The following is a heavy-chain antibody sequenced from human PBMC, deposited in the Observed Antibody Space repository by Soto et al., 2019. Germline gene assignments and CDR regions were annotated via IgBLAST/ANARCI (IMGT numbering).Heavy chain of an antibody. Sequence: GGSLRLSCTASGFTFSTYAMSWVRQAPGKGLEWVSGISGSGGGTYYADSVKGRFTISRDNSKNTLYLQMNSLRAEDTAVYYCAKDLTFGGVIVRYYDYGMDVWGQGTTVTVSS. V-gene: IGHV3-23*01. CDR2: ISGSGGGT. D-gene: IGHD3-16*02. CDR1: GFTFSTYA. J-gene: IGHJ6*02. CDR3: AKDLTFGGVIVRYYDYGMDV.